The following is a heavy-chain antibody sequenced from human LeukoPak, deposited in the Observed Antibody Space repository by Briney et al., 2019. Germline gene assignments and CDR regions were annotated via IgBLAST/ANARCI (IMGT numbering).Heavy chain of an antibody. V-gene: IGHV1-2*02. CDR2: INPNSGGT. CDR3: ARANALYCSSTSCLFDY. D-gene: IGHD2-2*01. J-gene: IGHJ4*02. Sequence: ASVKVSCKASGYTFTGYYMHWVRQAPGQGLEWMAWINPNSGGTYYAQNFHDRITMTRDTSISTDYMELSRLRSDDTAIYYCARANALYCSSTSCLFDYWGQGTLVTVSS. CDR1: GYTFTGYY.